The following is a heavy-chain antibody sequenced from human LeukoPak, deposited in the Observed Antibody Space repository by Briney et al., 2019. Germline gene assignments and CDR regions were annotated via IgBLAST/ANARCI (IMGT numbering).Heavy chain of an antibody. CDR2: AYYSGRT. J-gene: IGHJ3*02. Sequence: PSETLSLTCTVSDGSTTGYFWTWIRQPPGKGLEWIGYAYYSGRTSYNPSLKSRVTISVDTSKNQFSLKLSSVTAADTAVYHCARHMTVTYDAFDIWGQGTMVTVSS. V-gene: IGHV4-59*08. CDR1: DGSTTGYF. D-gene: IGHD3-22*01. CDR3: ARHMTVTYDAFDI.